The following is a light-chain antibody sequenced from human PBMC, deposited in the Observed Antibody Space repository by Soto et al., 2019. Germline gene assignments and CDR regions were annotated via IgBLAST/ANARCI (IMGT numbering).Light chain of an antibody. V-gene: IGKV1-39*01. Sequence: DIQMTQSPSSLSASVGDRVTITCRASQSISSYLNWYQQKPGKAPKLLIYAASSLQSGVPSRFSGSGSGTDFTLTISSLQPEDFATYYWQQSYSTPPITFGQGTRREIK. J-gene: IGKJ5*01. CDR2: AAS. CDR3: QQSYSTPPIT. CDR1: QSISSY.